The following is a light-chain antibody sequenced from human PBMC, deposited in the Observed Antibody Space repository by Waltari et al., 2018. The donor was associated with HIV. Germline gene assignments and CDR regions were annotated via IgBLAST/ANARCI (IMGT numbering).Light chain of an antibody. CDR3: SSYAGSKNRVV. CDR1: SSNIGTNT. Sequence: QSVLTQPPSASGTPGQRVTISCSGSSSNIGTNTENWYQQLPGTAPKLIIYDVYKRHLGVPDRFSGSKSGNTASLTVSGLQTEDEATYYCSSYAGSKNRVVFGGGTFLTVL. V-gene: IGLV1-44*01. CDR2: DVY. J-gene: IGLJ2*01.